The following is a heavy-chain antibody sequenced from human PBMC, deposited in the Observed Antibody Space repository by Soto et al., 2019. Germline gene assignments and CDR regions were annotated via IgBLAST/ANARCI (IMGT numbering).Heavy chain of an antibody. V-gene: IGHV3-23*01. CDR3: XXXXXAVXPRDLFGGHPPTDY. D-gene: IGHD2-15*01. J-gene: IGHJ4*02. CDR2: ISGTGEST. Sequence: EVQLLESGGDLAQPGGSLRLSCAASGFTFSSYAMNWVRQTPGKGLQWVSAISGTGESTYYADSVKGRFTISRDNSKNTLYLQMNSLTVEDTAIYYCXXXXXAVXPRDLFGGHPPTDYWGQGTLVTVSS. CDR1: GFTFSSYA.